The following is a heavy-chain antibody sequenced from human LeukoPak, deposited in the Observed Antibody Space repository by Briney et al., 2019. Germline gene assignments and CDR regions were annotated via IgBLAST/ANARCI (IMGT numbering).Heavy chain of an antibody. D-gene: IGHD3-22*01. CDR2: IYYSGST. V-gene: IGHV4-59*12. Sequence: PSETLSLTCTVSGGSISSYYWSWIRQPPGKGLEWIGYIYYSGSTNYNPSLKSRVTISVDTSKNQFSLKLSSVTAADTAVYYCARDAYYYDSSGYTLLNGYFDYWGQGTLVTVSS. J-gene: IGHJ4*02. CDR1: GGSISSYY. CDR3: ARDAYYYDSSGYTLLNGYFDY.